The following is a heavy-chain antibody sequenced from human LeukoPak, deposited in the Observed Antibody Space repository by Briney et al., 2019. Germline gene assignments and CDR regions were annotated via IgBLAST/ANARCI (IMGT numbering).Heavy chain of an antibody. D-gene: IGHD5-24*01. CDR3: AKVKDGYNFRPIRYYYYGMDV. CDR2: ISYDGSNK. J-gene: IGHJ6*02. CDR1: GFSINNYY. V-gene: IGHV3-30*18. Sequence: PGGSLRLSCAASGFSINNYYMSWVRQAPGKGLEWVAVISYDGSNKYYADSVKGRFTISRDNSKNTLYLQMNSLRAEDTAVYYCAKVKDGYNFRPIRYYYYGMDVWGQGTTVTISS.